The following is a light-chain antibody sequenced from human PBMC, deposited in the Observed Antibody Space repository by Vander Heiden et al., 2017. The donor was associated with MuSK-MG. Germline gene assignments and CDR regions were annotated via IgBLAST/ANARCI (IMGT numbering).Light chain of an antibody. CDR2: AAS. CDR1: QSISSY. J-gene: IGKJ3*01. V-gene: IGKV1-39*01. CDR3: QQSYSTPTFN. Sequence: DIEMTQTPSSLSASVGERVTITCRASQSISSYLTWYQQKPGKAPKLLIYAASSLQSGVPSRFSGSGSWTDFTLTISSLQPEDFATDYCQQSYSTPTFNFGPGTKVEIK.